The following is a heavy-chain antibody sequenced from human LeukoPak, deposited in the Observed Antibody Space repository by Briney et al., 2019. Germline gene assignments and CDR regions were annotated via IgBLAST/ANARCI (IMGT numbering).Heavy chain of an antibody. D-gene: IGHD2-21*01. V-gene: IGHV3-7*01. J-gene: IGHJ3*02. CDR2: IKADGSVK. CDR3: VRDSDYQRNSGGRYAHYDALDI. CDR1: EFTFSTFW. Sequence: GGSLRLSCAASEFTFSTFWMSWVRQAPGKGLEWVANIKADGSVKHYVDSMEGRFSISRDNARSSLYLQMNSLRAEDTAVYYCVRDSDYQRNSGGRYAHYDALDIWGRGTMVTVSS.